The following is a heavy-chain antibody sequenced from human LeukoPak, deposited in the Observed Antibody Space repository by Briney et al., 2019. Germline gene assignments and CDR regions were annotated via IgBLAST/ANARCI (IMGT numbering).Heavy chain of an antibody. CDR2: IYYSGST. V-gene: IGHV4-59*01. D-gene: IGHD3-10*01. CDR3: ASHSMVQGVMF. Sequence: SETLSLTCTVSGGSISSYYWSWIRQPPGKGLEWIGYIYYSGSTNYNPPLKSRVTISVDTSKNQFSLKLSSVTAADTAVYYCASHSMVQGVMFWGQGTLVTVSS. CDR1: GGSISSYY. J-gene: IGHJ4*02.